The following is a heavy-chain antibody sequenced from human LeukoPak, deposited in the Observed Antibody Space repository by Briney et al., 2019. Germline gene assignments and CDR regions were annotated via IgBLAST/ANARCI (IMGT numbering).Heavy chain of an antibody. J-gene: IGHJ6*03. CDR1: GGSISSSSYY. D-gene: IGHD1-26*01. CDR2: IYYSGST. Sequence: SETLSLTCTVSGGSISSSSYYWGWIRQPPGKGLEWIGSIYYSGSTYYNPSLKSRVTIPVDTSKNQFSLKLSSVTAADTAVYYCARVGMSKWELLYGYYYYMDVWGKGTTVTISS. CDR3: ARVGMSKWELLYGYYYYMDV. V-gene: IGHV4-39*07.